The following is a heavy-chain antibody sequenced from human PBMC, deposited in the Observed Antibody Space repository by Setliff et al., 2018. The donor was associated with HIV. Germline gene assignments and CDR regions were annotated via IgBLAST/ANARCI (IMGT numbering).Heavy chain of an antibody. V-gene: IGHV4-38-2*02. CDR1: GYSISSGYY. D-gene: IGHD4-17*01. CDR2: MYHSGST. CDR3: ARDPGRWPHYFDY. J-gene: IGHJ4*02. Sequence: SETLSLTCAVSGYSISSGYYWGWIRQPPGKGLEWIGTMYHSGSTYYNPALRSRVTISVDTSKNQFSLKLSSVTAADTAVYYCARDPGRWPHYFDYWGQGTLVTVS.